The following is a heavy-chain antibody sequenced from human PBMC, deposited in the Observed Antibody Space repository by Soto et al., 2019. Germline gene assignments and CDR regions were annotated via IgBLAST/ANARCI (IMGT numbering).Heavy chain of an antibody. J-gene: IGHJ4*02. CDR2: MNEDGSEK. Sequence: GGSLRLSCAASGFTFSRYWMSWVRQAPGKGLEWVANMNEDGSEKYYVDSVEGRFTISRDNSKNSLYLQMNRLRAEDTAVYYCATIGWHYGSDYWGQGTLVTVSS. CDR1: GFTFSRYW. V-gene: IGHV3-7*01. D-gene: IGHD1-7*01. CDR3: ATIGWHYGSDY.